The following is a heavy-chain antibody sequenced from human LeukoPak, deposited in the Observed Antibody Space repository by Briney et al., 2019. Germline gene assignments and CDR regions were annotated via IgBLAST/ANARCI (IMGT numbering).Heavy chain of an antibody. V-gene: IGHV4-61*02. CDR3: ASARDSSGWYGWFDY. D-gene: IGHD6-19*01. Sequence: SQTLSLTCTVSGGSISSGSYYWSWIRQPAGKGLEWIGRIYTSGSTNYNPSLKSRVTISVDTSKNQFSLKLSSVTAADTAVYYCASARDSSGWYGWFDYWGQGTLVTVSS. CDR2: IYTSGST. CDR1: GGSISSGSYY. J-gene: IGHJ4*02.